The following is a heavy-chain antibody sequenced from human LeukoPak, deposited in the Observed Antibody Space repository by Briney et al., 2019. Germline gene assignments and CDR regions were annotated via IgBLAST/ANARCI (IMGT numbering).Heavy chain of an antibody. V-gene: IGHV3-23*01. J-gene: IGHJ4*02. Sequence: GGSLRLSCAASGFTFDNYAMSWVRQAPGKGLEWVSAISGSGDSTYHADSVKGRFIISRDNSKSTEYLQMNSLSADDTAVYYCAKGSAAIRPYYFDYWGQGTLVTVSS. CDR3: AKGSAAIRPYYFDY. CDR1: GFTFDNYA. CDR2: ISGSGDST. D-gene: IGHD6-13*01.